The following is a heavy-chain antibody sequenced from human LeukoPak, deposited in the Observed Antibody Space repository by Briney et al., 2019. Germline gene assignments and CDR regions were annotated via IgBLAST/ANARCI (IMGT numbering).Heavy chain of an antibody. V-gene: IGHV1-58*02. CDR1: GFTFTSSA. Sequence: ASVKVSCKASGFTFTSSAMQWVRQARGQRLEWIGWIVVGSGNTNYAQKFQERVTITRDMSTSTAYMELSSLRSEDTAVYYCAADNVVVDAADAFDIWGQGTMVAVSS. CDR2: IVVGSGNT. CDR3: AADNVVVDAADAFDI. J-gene: IGHJ3*02. D-gene: IGHD2-15*01.